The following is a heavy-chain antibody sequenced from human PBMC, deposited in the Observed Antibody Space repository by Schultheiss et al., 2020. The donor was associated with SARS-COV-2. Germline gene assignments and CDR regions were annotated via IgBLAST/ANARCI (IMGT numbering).Heavy chain of an antibody. J-gene: IGHJ3*02. D-gene: IGHD1-1*01. Sequence: SETLSLTCAVYGGSFSGYYWSWIRQPPGKGLEWIGEINHSGSTNYNPSLKSRVTISVDTSKNQFSLKLSSVTAADTAVYYCARTTGTTSRLLDAFDIWGQGTMVTVSS. CDR2: INHSGST. V-gene: IGHV4-34*01. CDR3: ARTTGTTSRLLDAFDI. CDR1: GGSFSGYY.